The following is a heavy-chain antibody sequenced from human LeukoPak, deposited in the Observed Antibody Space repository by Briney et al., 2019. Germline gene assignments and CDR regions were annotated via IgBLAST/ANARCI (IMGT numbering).Heavy chain of an antibody. V-gene: IGHV1-46*01. J-gene: IGHJ3*02. CDR3: ARDLVRTFGGVIVNDAFDI. CDR2: INPSGGST. CDR1: GYTFTSYY. Sequence: EASVKVSCKASGYTFTSYYMHWVRQAPGQGLEWMGIINPSGGSTSYAQKFQGRVTMTRDTSTSTVHMELSSLRSEDTAVYYCARDLVRTFGGVIVNDAFDIWGQGTMVTVSS. D-gene: IGHD3-16*02.